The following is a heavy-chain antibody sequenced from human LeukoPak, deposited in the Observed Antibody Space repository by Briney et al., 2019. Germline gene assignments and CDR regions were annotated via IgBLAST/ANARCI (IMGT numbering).Heavy chain of an antibody. CDR3: ARRLWFGETSVAFDI. CDR2: INPNSGGT. CDR1: GYTFTGYY. Sequence: ASVKVSCKASGYTFTGYYMHWVRQAPGQGLEWMGWINPNSGGTNYAQKFQGRVTMTRDTSISTAYMELSRLRSDDTAVYYCARRLWFGETSVAFDIWGQGTMVTVSS. J-gene: IGHJ3*02. D-gene: IGHD3-10*01. V-gene: IGHV1-2*02.